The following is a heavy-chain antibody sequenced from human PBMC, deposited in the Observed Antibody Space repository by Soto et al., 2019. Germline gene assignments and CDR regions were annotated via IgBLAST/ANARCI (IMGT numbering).Heavy chain of an antibody. Sequence: QVQLQESGPGLVKPSETLSLTCTVSGGSISSNYWSWIRQPPGKRLEWIGYIYYIGSTNYNPSLKSRVPISVDTSKNQLSLKLSSVTAADTAVYYCARWLARGYYYGMDVWGRGTTVTVSS. J-gene: IGHJ6*02. CDR2: IYYIGST. V-gene: IGHV4-59*01. CDR1: GGSISSNY. CDR3: ARWLARGYYYGMDV. D-gene: IGHD3-10*01.